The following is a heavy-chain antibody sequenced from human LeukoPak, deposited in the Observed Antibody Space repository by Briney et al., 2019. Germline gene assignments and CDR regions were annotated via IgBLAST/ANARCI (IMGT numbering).Heavy chain of an antibody. CDR3: AKREKGTTGRFFDY. V-gene: IGHV3-23*01. J-gene: IGHJ4*02. CDR1: GFTFTNYA. CDR2: ISEGVGNT. D-gene: IGHD4-17*01. Sequence: GGSLRLSCAASGFTFTNYAMTWVRQAPGKSLHSASGISEGVGNTYYADSVKGRFTISRDHSKNTLYLQMNSLRAEDTALYYCAKREKGTTGRFFDYWGQGTLVTVSS.